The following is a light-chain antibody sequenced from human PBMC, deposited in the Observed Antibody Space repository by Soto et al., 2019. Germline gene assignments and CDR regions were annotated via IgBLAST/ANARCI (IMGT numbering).Light chain of an antibody. CDR1: SDVGHSH. V-gene: IGLV2-14*03. Sequence: QSVLTQPASVSGSPGQSITISCTGSDVGHSHVSWYQQHPGKAPKLMIYHVTYRPSGVSNRYSGSKSGNSASLTISGLQADDEADYYCCSLTTSHTYVFGSGTKVTVL. CDR2: HVT. J-gene: IGLJ1*01. CDR3: CSLTTSHTYV.